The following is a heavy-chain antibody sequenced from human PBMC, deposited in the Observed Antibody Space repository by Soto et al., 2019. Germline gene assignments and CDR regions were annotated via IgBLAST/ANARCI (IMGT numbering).Heavy chain of an antibody. CDR3: ARGPLSSSGWFDP. CDR1: GGSISSSNW. CDR2: IYHSGST. J-gene: IGHJ5*02. D-gene: IGHD6-6*01. V-gene: IGHV4-4*02. Sequence: PSETLSLTCAVSGGSISSSNWWSWVRQPPGKGLEWIGEIYHSGSTNYNPSLRSRVTISVDTSKNQFSLKLSSVTAADTAVYYCARGPLSSSGWFDPWGQGTLVTVSS.